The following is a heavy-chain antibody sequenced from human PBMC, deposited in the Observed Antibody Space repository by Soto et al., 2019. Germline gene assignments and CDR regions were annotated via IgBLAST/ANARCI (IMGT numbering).Heavy chain of an antibody. D-gene: IGHD2-21*02. CDR3: ARDSAYCGGDCSKTIWYFDL. Sequence: TLSLTCTVSGGSISSGGYYWSWIRQHPGKGLEWIGYIYYSGSTYYNPSLKSRVTISVDTSKNQFSLKLSSVTAADTAVYYCARDSAYCGGDCSKTIWYFDLWGRGTLVTVSS. CDR2: IYYSGST. J-gene: IGHJ2*01. CDR1: GGSISSGGYY. V-gene: IGHV4-31*03.